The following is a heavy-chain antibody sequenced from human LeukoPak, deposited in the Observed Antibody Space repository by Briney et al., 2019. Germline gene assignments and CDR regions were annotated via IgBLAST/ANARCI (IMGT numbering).Heavy chain of an antibody. V-gene: IGHV1-18*01. J-gene: IGHJ4*02. CDR2: INTYKGDT. CDR1: GCTFTNYN. CDR3: AREFGHCYGDNFFNFFDT. Sequence: ASVKVSCKASGCTFTNYNISWVRQAPGQGLEWMGWINTYKGDTLYAQKLQGRVTMTADTSTNTAYRELRSLRCDDTAVYYWAREFGHCYGDNFFNFFDTWGQGFRVTVSS. D-gene: IGHD4-23*01.